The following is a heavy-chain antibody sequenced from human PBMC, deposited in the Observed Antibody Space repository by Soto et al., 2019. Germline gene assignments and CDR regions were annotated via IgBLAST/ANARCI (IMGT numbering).Heavy chain of an antibody. V-gene: IGHV3-66*01. CDR2: IYSGGST. Sequence: PGGSLRLSCAASGFTVSSNYMSWVRQAPGKGLEWVSVIYSGGSTYYADSVKGRFTISRDNSKNTLYLQMNSLRAEDTAVYYCARDPGDTAMAWGYYYYDMDVCGQGTAVTVSS. CDR3: ARDPGDTAMAWGYYYYDMDV. J-gene: IGHJ6*02. D-gene: IGHD5-18*01. CDR1: GFTVSSNY.